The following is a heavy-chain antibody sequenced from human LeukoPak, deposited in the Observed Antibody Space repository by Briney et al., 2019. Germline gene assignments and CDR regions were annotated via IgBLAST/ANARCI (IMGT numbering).Heavy chain of an antibody. CDR2: IIPIFGTA. Sequence: ASVKVSCKASGGTFSSYAISWVRQAPGQGLEWMGGIIPIFGTANYAQKFQGRVTITADESTSTAYMGLSSLRSEDTAVYYCARGSSSSVGVGYYYYGMDVWGQGTTVTVSS. V-gene: IGHV1-69*13. D-gene: IGHD6-6*01. J-gene: IGHJ6*02. CDR1: GGTFSSYA. CDR3: ARGSSSSVGVGYYYYGMDV.